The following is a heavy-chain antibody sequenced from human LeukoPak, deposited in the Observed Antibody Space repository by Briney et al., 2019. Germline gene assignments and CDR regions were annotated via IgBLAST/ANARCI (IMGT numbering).Heavy chain of an antibody. CDR3: ARGDGYNKVAY. CDR1: GFTFSNYW. Sequence: GGSLRLSCAASGFTFSNYWMHWVRQAPGKGLVWVSRINSDGSSTSYADSVKGRFTISRDNAKNTLYLQMNSLRAEDTAVYYCARGDGYNKVAYWGQGTLVTVSS. J-gene: IGHJ4*02. V-gene: IGHV3-74*01. D-gene: IGHD5-24*01. CDR2: INSDGSST.